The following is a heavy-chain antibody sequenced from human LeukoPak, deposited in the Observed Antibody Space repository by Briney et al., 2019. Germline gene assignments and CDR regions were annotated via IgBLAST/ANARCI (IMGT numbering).Heavy chain of an antibody. CDR1: GGSISSYY. CDR2: IYYSGST. D-gene: IGHD3-10*01. CDR3: ARLDYGSGSYEVYY. Sequence: PSETLSLTCTVSGGSISSYYWSWIRQPPGKGLEWIGSIYYSGSTYYNPSLKSRVTMSVDTSKNQFSLKLSSVTAADTAVYYCARLDYGSGSYEVYYWGQGTLVTVSS. J-gene: IGHJ4*02. V-gene: IGHV4-59*04.